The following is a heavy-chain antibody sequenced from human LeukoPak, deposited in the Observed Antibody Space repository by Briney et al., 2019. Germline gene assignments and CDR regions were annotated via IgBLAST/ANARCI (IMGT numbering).Heavy chain of an antibody. D-gene: IGHD6-19*01. CDR1: GYTFTSYG. CDR3: ARARAVAGTGTY. CDR2: ISAYNGNT. J-gene: IGHJ4*02. V-gene: IGHV1-18*01. Sequence: ASVKVSFQASGYTFTSYGISWLRQATGQGLEWMGWISAYNGNTNYAQKLQGRVTMTTDTSTSTAYMELRSLRSDDTAVYYCARARAVAGTGTYWGQGTLVTVSS.